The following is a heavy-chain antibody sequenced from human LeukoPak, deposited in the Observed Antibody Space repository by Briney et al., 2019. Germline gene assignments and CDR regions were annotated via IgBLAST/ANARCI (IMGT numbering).Heavy chain of an antibody. CDR3: ARAAYSSLWVYFDN. V-gene: IGHV3-11*01. CDR1: GFTFSDYY. CDR2: ISSASSTI. J-gene: IGHJ4*02. D-gene: IGHD6-19*01. Sequence: GGSLRLSCAASGFTFSDYYMNWIRQAPGRGLEWVSYISSASSTIYYADSVKGRFTISRDNAKNSLYLQVNSLRAEDTAVYYCARAAYSSLWVYFDNWGQGTLVTVSS.